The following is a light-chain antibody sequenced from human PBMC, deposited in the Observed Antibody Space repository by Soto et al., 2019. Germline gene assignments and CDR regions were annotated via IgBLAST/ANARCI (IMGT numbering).Light chain of an antibody. CDR2: GAS. Sequence: ELVLTQSPGTLSLSPGERATLSCRASRSVGSNYLAWYQQKPGQAPRLLSFGASSRATGMPDRFSGSGSGTDFTLTISRLEAEAFAVYDCQQYGSSPLYTFGQGTKLEIK. V-gene: IGKV3-20*01. CDR1: RSVGSNY. J-gene: IGKJ2*01. CDR3: QQYGSSPLYT.